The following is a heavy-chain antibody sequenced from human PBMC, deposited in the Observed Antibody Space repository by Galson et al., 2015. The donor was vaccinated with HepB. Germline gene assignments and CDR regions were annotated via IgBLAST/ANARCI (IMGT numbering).Heavy chain of an antibody. CDR1: GFTFSNSG. J-gene: IGHJ4*02. Sequence: SLRLSCATSGFTFSNSGMHWVRQAPGKGLEWVAVIWSDGYKKYYADSVRGRFTISRDNSKNTVYLQMNSMRAEDTAVYYCAKDAYRTSYYSVYSGQGTLATVPS. CDR3: AKDAYRTSYYSVY. D-gene: IGHD3-16*01. CDR2: IWSDGYKK. V-gene: IGHV3-33*06.